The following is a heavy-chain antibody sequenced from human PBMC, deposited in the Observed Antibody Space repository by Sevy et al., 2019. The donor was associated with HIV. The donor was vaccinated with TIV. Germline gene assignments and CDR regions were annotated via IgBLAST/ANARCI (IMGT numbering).Heavy chain of an antibody. D-gene: IGHD3-22*01. Sequence: AAVKVSCKVSGYTLTELSVHWVRQAPRKGLEWMATFDPEDDEKIYAQKFQGRVTMTEDTSTDTAYMELSSLRSEDTAVYYCATTKDYYDSSGYPFDYWGQGTLVTVSS. J-gene: IGHJ4*02. V-gene: IGHV1-24*01. CDR3: ATTKDYYDSSGYPFDY. CDR1: GYTLTELS. CDR2: FDPEDDEK.